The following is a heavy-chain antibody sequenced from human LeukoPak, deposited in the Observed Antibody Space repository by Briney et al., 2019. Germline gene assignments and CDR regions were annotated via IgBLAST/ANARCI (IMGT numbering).Heavy chain of an antibody. J-gene: IGHJ4*02. D-gene: IGHD3-3*01. CDR2: ISCDGSNK. CDR1: GFTVSSYA. CDR3: ARDRYYDFWSGYYTDVLGY. V-gene: IGHV3-30*04. Sequence: GGSLRLSCAASGFTVSSYAMHWVRQAPGKGLEWVAIISCDGSNKYYADSVKGRFTISRDNSKNTLYLQVNSLRAEDTAVYYCARDRYYDFWSGYYTDVLGYWGQGTLVTVSS.